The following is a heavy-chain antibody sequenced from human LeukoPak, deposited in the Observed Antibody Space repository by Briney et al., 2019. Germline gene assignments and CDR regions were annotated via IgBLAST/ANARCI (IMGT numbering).Heavy chain of an antibody. CDR2: INPNSGGT. CDR1: GYTFTGYY. D-gene: IGHD3-3*01. CDR3: ARDGRDFWSRKNWFHP. V-gene: IGHV1-2*02. J-gene: IGHJ5*02. Sequence: ASVKVSCKASGYTFTGYYMHWLRQAPGQGLEWMGWINPNSGGTNYAQKFQGRVTMTRDTSISTAYMELSRLRSDDTAVYYCARDGRDFWSRKNWFHPWGQGTLVTVSS.